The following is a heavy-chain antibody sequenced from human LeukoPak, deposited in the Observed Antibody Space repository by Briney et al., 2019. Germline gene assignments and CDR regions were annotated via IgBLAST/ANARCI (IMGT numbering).Heavy chain of an antibody. V-gene: IGHV3-23*01. CDR1: GFTFSSYG. D-gene: IGHD3-10*02. Sequence: GGSLRLSCAASGFTFSSYGVSWVRQAPGKGLEWVSAISGSGGSTDYADSVKGRFTISRDNARNSLYLQMNSLRAEDTAVYYCAELGITMIGGVWGKGTTVTISS. J-gene: IGHJ6*04. CDR2: ISGSGGST. CDR3: AELGITMIGGV.